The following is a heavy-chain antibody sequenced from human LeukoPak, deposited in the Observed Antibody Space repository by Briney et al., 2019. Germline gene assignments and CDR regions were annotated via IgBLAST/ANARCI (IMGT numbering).Heavy chain of an antibody. CDR3: ARVFVAAADPLDY. D-gene: IGHD6-13*01. J-gene: IGHJ4*02. Sequence: SETLSLTCAVYGGSFSAYYWSWIRQPPGKGLEWIGEINHSGSTNYNPSLKSRVTISVDTSKNPFSLKLSSVTAADTAVYYCARVFVAAADPLDYWGQGTLVTVSS. CDR2: INHSGST. CDR1: GGSFSAYY. V-gene: IGHV4-34*01.